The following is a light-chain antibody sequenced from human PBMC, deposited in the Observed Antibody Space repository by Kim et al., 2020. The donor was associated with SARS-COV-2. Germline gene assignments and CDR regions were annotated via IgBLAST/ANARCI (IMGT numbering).Light chain of an antibody. CDR1: SSNIGAGYD. CDR2: GNS. J-gene: IGLJ2*01. Sequence: QRVTISCTGSSSNIGAGYDVHWYQHLPGTAPKLLIYGNSNRPSGVPDRFSGSKSGTSASLAITGLQAEDEADYYCQSYDSSLRGSVFGGGTQLTVL. CDR3: QSYDSSLRGSV. V-gene: IGLV1-40*01.